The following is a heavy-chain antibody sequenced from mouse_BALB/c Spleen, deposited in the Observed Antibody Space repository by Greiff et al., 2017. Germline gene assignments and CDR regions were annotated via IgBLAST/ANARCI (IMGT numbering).Heavy chain of an antibody. CDR2: ISNGGGST. J-gene: IGHJ2*01. Sequence: DVMLVESGGGLVQPGGSLKLSCAASGFTFSSYTMSWVRQTPEKRLEWVAYISNGGGSTYYPDTVKGRFTISRDNAKNTLYLQMSSLMSEDTAMYYCARHGGYRTRPYFDYWGQGTTLTVSS. CDR3: ARHGGYRTRPYFDY. V-gene: IGHV5-12-2*01. D-gene: IGHD2-14*01. CDR1: GFTFSSYT.